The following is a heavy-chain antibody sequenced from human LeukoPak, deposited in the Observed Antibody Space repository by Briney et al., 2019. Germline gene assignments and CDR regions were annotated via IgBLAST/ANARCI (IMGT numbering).Heavy chain of an antibody. Sequence: GGSLRLSCAASGFTFSSNYMSWVRQAPGKGLEWVAVIYSGGSTYYADSVKGRFTISRDNSKNTLYLQMNSLRADDTAVYYCASHESTTYYDFWSGYPDAFDIWGQGTMVTVSS. CDR1: GFTFSSNY. J-gene: IGHJ3*02. CDR3: ASHESTTYYDFWSGYPDAFDI. D-gene: IGHD3-3*01. CDR2: IYSGGST. V-gene: IGHV3-66*02.